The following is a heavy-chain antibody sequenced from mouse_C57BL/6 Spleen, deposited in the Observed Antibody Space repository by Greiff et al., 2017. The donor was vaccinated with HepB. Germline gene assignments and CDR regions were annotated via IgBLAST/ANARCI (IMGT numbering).Heavy chain of an antibody. V-gene: IGHV1-69*01. D-gene: IGHD1-1*01. CDR2: IDPSDSYT. Sequence: QVQLQQPGAELVMPGASVKLSCKASGYTFTSYWMHWVKQRPGQGLEWIGEIDPSDSYTNYNQKFKGKSTLTVDKSSSTAYMQLSSLTSEDSAVYYCARSQVTTVVAGDYWGQGTTLTVSS. CDR1: GYTFTSYW. CDR3: ARSQVTTVVAGDY. J-gene: IGHJ2*01.